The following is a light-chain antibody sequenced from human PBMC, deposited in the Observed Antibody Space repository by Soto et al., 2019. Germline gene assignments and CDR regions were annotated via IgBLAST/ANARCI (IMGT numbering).Light chain of an antibody. CDR1: QSVSSY. V-gene: IGKV3-11*01. CDR2: DSS. J-gene: IGKJ2*01. CDR3: LQRSNWPRT. Sequence: EIVLTQSPATLSLSPGERATRSCRASQSVSSYLAWYQQKPGQAPRLLIYDSSNMATGIPARFSGSGSGTDVTLTISSLETEDGAVYYGLQRSNWPRTFSHGNKLEIK.